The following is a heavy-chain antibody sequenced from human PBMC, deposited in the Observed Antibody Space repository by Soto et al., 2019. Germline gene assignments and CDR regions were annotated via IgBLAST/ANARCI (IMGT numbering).Heavy chain of an antibody. J-gene: IGHJ6*03. D-gene: IGHD6-6*01. CDR2: IYHSGST. Sequence: SETLSLTCAVSSGSISSSNWWSWVRQPPGKGLEWIGEIYHSGSTNYNPSLKSRVTISVDKSKNQFSLKLSSVTAADTAVYYCARYTGIAARPGLGEYYYYYMDVWGKGTTVTVSS. CDR3: ARYTGIAARPGLGEYYYYYMDV. V-gene: IGHV4-4*02. CDR1: SGSISSSNW.